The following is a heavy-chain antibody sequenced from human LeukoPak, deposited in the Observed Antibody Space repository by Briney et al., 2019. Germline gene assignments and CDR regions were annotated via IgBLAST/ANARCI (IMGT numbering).Heavy chain of an antibody. CDR2: IYYSGST. CDR1: GGSISSYY. V-gene: IGHV4-59*01. Sequence: SSETLSLTCTVSGGSISSYYWSWIRQPPGKGLEWIGYIYYSGSTNYNPSLKSRVTISVDTSKNQFSLKLSSVTAADTAVYYCARDGIAAAGTVAFDYWGQGTLVTVSS. CDR3: ARDGIAAAGTVAFDY. D-gene: IGHD6-13*01. J-gene: IGHJ4*02.